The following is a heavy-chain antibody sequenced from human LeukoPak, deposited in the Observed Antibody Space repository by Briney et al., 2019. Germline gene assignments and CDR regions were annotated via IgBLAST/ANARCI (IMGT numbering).Heavy chain of an antibody. CDR1: GGSISSSSYY. J-gene: IGHJ3*02. CDR3: ARGTVLLWFGELLDAFDI. CDR2: IYYSGST. Sequence: SETLSLTCTVSGGSISSSSYYWGWIRQPPGKGLEWIGSIYYSGSTYYNPSLKSRVTISVDTSKNQFSPKLSSVTAADTAVYYCARGTVLLWFGELLDAFDIWGQGTMVTVSS. D-gene: IGHD3-10*01. V-gene: IGHV4-39*01.